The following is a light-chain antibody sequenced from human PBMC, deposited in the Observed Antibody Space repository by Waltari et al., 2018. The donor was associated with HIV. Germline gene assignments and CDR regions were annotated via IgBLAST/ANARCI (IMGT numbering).Light chain of an antibody. Sequence: QSALPQPASVSGSPGPSITTSSTGPTTDIRTYHFASWHQQSPGVAPILIIFEVNSRPSGISDRFSGSKSGDTASLTISGLQAEDEAVYFCSSYTTRASVVFGGGTKLTVL. J-gene: IGLJ2*01. CDR3: SSYTTRASVV. V-gene: IGLV2-14*01. CDR1: TTDIRTYHF. CDR2: EVN.